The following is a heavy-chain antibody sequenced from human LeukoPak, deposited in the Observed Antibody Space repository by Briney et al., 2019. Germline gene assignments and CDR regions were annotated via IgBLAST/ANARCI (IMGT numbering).Heavy chain of an antibody. Sequence: HPGGSLRLSCAASGFTFSSYAMHWVRQAPGKGLEYVSAISSNGGSTYYANSVKGRFTISRDNSKNTLYLQMGSLRAEDMAVYYCARGGIAVAGTEVDYWGQGTLVTVSS. CDR2: ISSNGGST. D-gene: IGHD6-19*01. J-gene: IGHJ4*02. V-gene: IGHV3-64*01. CDR3: ARGGIAVAGTEVDY. CDR1: GFTFSSYA.